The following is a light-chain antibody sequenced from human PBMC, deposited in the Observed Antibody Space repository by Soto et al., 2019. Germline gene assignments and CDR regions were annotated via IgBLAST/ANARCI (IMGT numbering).Light chain of an antibody. CDR2: DVS. CDR1: SSDVGGYNY. V-gene: IGLV2-14*01. CDR3: SSYTSSSTPVV. J-gene: IGLJ2*01. Sequence: QSVLTQPASVSGSPGQSITISCTGTSSDVGGYNYVSWYQQHPGKAPKLMIYDVSNRPSGVSNRFSGSKYGNTASLTISGLQAEDEADYYCSSYTSSSTPVVFGGGTQLTVL.